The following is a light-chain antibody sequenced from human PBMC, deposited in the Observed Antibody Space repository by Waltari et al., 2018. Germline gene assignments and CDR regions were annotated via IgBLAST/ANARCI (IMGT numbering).Light chain of an antibody. CDR1: DSLLHTDGKTY. J-gene: IGKJ5*01. CDR2: EVS. Sequence: VLTQTPPSLSVTPGQPASISCKSGDSLLHTDGKTYLYWYLQTSGQSPQLLIYEVSSRFSGVPDRISGGGAGTDFTLKISRVEAEDVGVYYCMQSIELPTFGQGTRLEIK. V-gene: IGKV2D-29*02. CDR3: MQSIELPT.